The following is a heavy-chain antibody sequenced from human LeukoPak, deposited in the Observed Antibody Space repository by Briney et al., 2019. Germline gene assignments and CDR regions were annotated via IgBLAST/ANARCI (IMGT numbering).Heavy chain of an antibody. V-gene: IGHV4-34*01. D-gene: IGHD5-18*01. J-gene: IGHJ5*02. CDR2: INHSGST. CDR3: ARGRIQLWNYNWFDP. Sequence: PSETLSLTCVVYGRSCSGYYWSWIRPPPGKGLEWIGEINHSGSTNYNPSLKSRVPITVDTSKNQFSLKLNPVTPADMAGYYCARGRIQLWNYNWFDPWGQGTLVTVSS. CDR1: GRSCSGYY.